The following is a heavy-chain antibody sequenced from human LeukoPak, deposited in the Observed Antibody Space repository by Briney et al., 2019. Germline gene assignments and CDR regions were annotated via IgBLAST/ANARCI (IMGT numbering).Heavy chain of an antibody. CDR1: GFIFSYYA. CDR2: ITGSGGNT. Sequence: GGSLTLTCAACGFIFSYYAMRWVRQAPGKELEGVSVITGSGGNTYYADSVKGRFTISRDNSKNSVFLQMNSLRAEDTAVYYCAKWGDYDVLTGYYVSDYWGQGTLVTVSS. D-gene: IGHD3-9*01. J-gene: IGHJ4*02. CDR3: AKWGDYDVLTGYYVSDY. V-gene: IGHV3-23*01.